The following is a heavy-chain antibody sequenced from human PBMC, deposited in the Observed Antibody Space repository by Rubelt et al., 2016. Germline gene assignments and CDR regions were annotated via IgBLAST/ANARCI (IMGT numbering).Heavy chain of an antibody. CDR3: ARDLGGSYSELLKSFDY. CDR2: ISYSGST. Sequence: SNYYWSYIRQPPGKGLEWIGYISYSGSTNYSPSLNSRVTISVDTSKNQFSLKLISVTAADTAVYYCARDLGGSYSELLKSFDYWGQGTLVTVSS. V-gene: IGHV4-59*12. CDR1: SNYY. D-gene: IGHD3-10*01. J-gene: IGHJ4*02.